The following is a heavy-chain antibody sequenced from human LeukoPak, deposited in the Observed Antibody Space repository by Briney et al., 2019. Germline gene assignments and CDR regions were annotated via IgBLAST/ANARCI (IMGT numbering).Heavy chain of an antibody. Sequence: TGGSLRLSCAASGFTFSSYWMSWVRQAPGKGLEWVSSISSSSSYIYYADSVKGRFTISRDNAKNSLYLQMNSLRAEDTAVYYCARDTGGWYLSIWGQGTLVTVSS. V-gene: IGHV3-21*01. CDR3: ARDTGGWYLSI. CDR1: GFTFSSYW. J-gene: IGHJ4*02. CDR2: ISSSSSYI. D-gene: IGHD6-19*01.